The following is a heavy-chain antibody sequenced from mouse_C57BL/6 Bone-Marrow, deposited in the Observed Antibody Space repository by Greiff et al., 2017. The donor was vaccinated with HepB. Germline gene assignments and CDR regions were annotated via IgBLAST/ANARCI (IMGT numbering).Heavy chain of an antibody. CDR3: ARAPRQLRLSFDY. V-gene: IGHV5-16*01. D-gene: IGHD3-2*02. Sequence: EVHLVESEGGLVQPGSSMKLSCTASGFTFSDYYMAWVRQVPEKGLEWVANINYDGSSTYYLDSLKSRFIISRDNAKNILYLQMSSLKSEDTATYYCARAPRQLRLSFDYWGQGTTLTVSS. CDR1: GFTFSDYY. J-gene: IGHJ2*01. CDR2: INYDGSST.